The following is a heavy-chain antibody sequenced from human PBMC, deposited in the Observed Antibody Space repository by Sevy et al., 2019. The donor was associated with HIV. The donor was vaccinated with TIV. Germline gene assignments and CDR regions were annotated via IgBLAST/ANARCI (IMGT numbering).Heavy chain of an antibody. CDR2: FDPQDGET. CDR1: GYTLTKLS. V-gene: IGHV1-24*01. J-gene: IGHJ5*02. CDR3: ATVGLRYYSGASSYQGDWFDP. D-gene: IGHD2-15*01. Sequence: ASVKVSCKVSGYTLTKLSIHWVRQAPGKGLEWMGDFDPQDGETIYAERSQGRLTMTVDTSTDTAYMEQSSLTSEDTAVYYCATVGLRYYSGASSYQGDWFDPWGQGTLVTVSS.